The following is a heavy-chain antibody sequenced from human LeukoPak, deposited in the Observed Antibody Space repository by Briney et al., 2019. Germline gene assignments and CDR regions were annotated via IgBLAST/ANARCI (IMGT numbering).Heavy chain of an antibody. CDR3: ARHPKVRGVRGYYYYMDV. V-gene: IGHV5-51*01. J-gene: IGHJ6*03. CDR1: GYSFTSYW. D-gene: IGHD3-10*01. Sequence: GESLKISCKGSGYSFTSYWIGWGRQMPGEGLEWMGIIYPGDSDTRYSPSFQGQVTISADKSISTAYLQWSSLKASDTAMYYCARHPKVRGVRGYYYYMDVWGKGTTVTVSS. CDR2: IYPGDSDT.